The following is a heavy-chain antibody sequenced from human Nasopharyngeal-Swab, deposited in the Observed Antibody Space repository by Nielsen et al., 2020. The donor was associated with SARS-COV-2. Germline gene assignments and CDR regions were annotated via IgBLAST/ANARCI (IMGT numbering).Heavy chain of an antibody. J-gene: IGHJ4*02. CDR3: ATDYAYSSGWYVGY. CDR1: GGTFSSYA. V-gene: IGHV1-69*04. D-gene: IGHD6-19*01. Sequence: SVKVSCKASGGTFSSYAISWVRQAPGQGLEWMGRIIPILGIANHAQKFQGRVTMTEDTSTDTAYMELSSLRSEDTAVYYCATDYAYSSGWYVGYWGQGTLVTVSS. CDR2: IIPILGIA.